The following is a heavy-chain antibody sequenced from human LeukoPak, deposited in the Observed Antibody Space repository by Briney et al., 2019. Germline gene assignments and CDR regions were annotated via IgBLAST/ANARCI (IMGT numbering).Heavy chain of an antibody. CDR3: ARGNALYDSSGYHPYYFDY. D-gene: IGHD3-22*01. Sequence: GGSLRVSCAASGFTFYSYAMHRGRQALGKGLEWGAVISYDGSNKYYADSVKGRFTISRDNSKNTLYLQMNSLRAEDTAVYYCARGNALYDSSGYHPYYFDYWGQGTLVTVSS. CDR1: GFTFYSYA. CDR2: ISYDGSNK. J-gene: IGHJ4*02. V-gene: IGHV3-30*04.